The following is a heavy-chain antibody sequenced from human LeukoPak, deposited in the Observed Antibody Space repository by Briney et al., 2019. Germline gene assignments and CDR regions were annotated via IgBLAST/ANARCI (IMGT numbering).Heavy chain of an antibody. D-gene: IGHD2-21*02. CDR1: GYTFTNYG. CDR3: ARDACVSCGGDCCHDP. J-gene: IGHJ5*02. V-gene: IGHV1-18*01. Sequence: ASVKVSCKASGYTFTNYGISWVRQAPGQGLEWMAWISAHNGDMRYAQNFQGRVILTTDTSTTTAYMELRNLKSDDTAVYYCARDACVSCGGDCCHDPWGQGTLVTVSS. CDR2: ISAHNGDM.